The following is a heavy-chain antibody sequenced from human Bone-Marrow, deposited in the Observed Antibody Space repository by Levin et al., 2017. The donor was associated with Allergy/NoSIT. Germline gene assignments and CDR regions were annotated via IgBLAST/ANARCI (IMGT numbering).Heavy chain of an antibody. CDR2: IRSKAYGGTT. CDR1: GFTFGDYA. J-gene: IGHJ4*02. CDR3: TTGSTGSYYALGWY. V-gene: IGHV3-49*04. Sequence: GGSLRLSCTASGFTFGDYAMSWVRQAPGKGLEWVGFIRSKAYGGTTEYAASVKGRFTISRDDSKSIAYLQMNSLKTEDTALYYCTTGSTGSYYALGWYWGQGTLVTVSS. D-gene: IGHD1-26*01.